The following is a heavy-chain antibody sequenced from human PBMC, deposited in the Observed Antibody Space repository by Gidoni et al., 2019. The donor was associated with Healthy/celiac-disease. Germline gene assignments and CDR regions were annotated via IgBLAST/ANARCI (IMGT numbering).Heavy chain of an antibody. V-gene: IGHV4-59*12. J-gene: IGHJ4*02. CDR2: IYYSGST. Sequence: QVQLQDSGPGLVTPSETLSLTCPVSGGSISSYSWSWIRQPPGKGLEWIGYIYYSGSTNYNPYLKSRVTISVDTTKNQFSLKLSSVTAADTAGYYCARLGDVWSGDFDYWGQGTLVTVSS. CDR1: GGSISSYS. CDR3: ARLGDVWSGDFDY. D-gene: IGHD3-3*01.